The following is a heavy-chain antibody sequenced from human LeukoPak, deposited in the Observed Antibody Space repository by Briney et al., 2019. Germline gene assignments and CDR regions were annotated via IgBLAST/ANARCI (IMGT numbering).Heavy chain of an antibody. CDR3: ARGQTGSVRIFDY. J-gene: IGHJ4*02. V-gene: IGHV6-1*01. CDR1: GDSASSNSAA. D-gene: IGHD5/OR15-5a*01. Sequence: SQTLSLTCAISGDSASSNSAAWNWIRQSPSRGLEWLGRTYYRSKWYKDYAEYVKSRITVNPDTSKNQFSLQLNSVTPEDTAVYYCARGQTGSVRIFDYWGEGILVTVSS. CDR2: TYYRSKWYK.